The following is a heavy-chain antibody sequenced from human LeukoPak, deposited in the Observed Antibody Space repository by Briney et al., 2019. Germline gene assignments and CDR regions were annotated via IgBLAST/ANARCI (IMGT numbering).Heavy chain of an antibody. CDR1: GYTFTGYY. D-gene: IGHD3-22*01. CDR3: ARDLGYSSGYFNWFDP. CDR2: INPNSGGT. Sequence: ASVKVSCKASGYTFTGYYMHWVRQAPGQGLEWMGWINPNSGGTNYAQKFQGRVTMTRDTSISTAYMELSRLRSDDTAVYYCARDLGYSSGYFNWFDPWGQGTLVTVSS. J-gene: IGHJ5*02. V-gene: IGHV1-2*02.